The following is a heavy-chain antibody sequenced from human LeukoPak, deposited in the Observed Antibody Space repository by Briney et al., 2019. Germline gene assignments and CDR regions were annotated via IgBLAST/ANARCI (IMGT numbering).Heavy chain of an antibody. CDR3: AKVGETYYDFWSGYYVY. Sequence: GGSLRLSCAASGFTFSSYAMSWVRQAPEKGLEWVSAISGSGGSTYYADSVKGRFTISRDNSKNTLYLQMNSLRAEDTAVYYCAKVGETYYDFWSGYYVYWGQGTLVTVSS. CDR2: ISGSGGST. J-gene: IGHJ4*02. CDR1: GFTFSSYA. D-gene: IGHD3-3*01. V-gene: IGHV3-23*01.